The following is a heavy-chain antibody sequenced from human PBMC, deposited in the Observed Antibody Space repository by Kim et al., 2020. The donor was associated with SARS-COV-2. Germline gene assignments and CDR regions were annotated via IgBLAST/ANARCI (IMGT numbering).Heavy chain of an antibody. CDR3: ARDSSIGVLLDY. V-gene: IGHV3-33*01. J-gene: IGHJ4*02. CDR2: IWYDGSNK. D-gene: IGHD6-13*01. CDR1: GFTFSSYG. Sequence: GGSLRLSCAASGFTFSSYGMHWVRQAPGKGLEWVAVIWYDGSNKYYADSLKGRFTISRDNSKNTLYLQMNSLRAEDTAVYYCARDSSIGVLLDYWGQGTLVTVSS.